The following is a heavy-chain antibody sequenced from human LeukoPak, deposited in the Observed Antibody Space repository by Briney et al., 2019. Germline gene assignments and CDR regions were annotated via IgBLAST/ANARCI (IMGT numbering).Heavy chain of an antibody. Sequence: SQTLSLTCAISGDSVSSNSAAWNWIRQSPSRGLEWLGRIYYRSKWYNDYAVSVKSRITINPDTSKNQFSLQLNSVTPEDTAVYYCARAVPTHATAMAKNEYYYGMDVWGQGTTVTVSS. V-gene: IGHV6-1*01. CDR2: IYYRSKWYN. CDR1: GDSVSSNSAA. D-gene: IGHD5-18*01. J-gene: IGHJ6*02. CDR3: ARAVPTHATAMAKNEYYYGMDV.